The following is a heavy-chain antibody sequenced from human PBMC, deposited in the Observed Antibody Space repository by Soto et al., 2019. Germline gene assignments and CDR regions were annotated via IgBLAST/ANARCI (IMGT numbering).Heavy chain of an antibody. CDR3: ARSPGRDGYNHFEY. CDR2: ISSSSTYI. Sequence: GGSLRLSCAASGFSFSIYSMSWVRQAPGKGLEWVSAISSSSTYIYYADSVKGRFTISRDNAKNSLYLQMNSLRAEDTAVYYCARSPGRDGYNHFEYWGQGALVTVSS. D-gene: IGHD5-12*01. CDR1: GFSFSIYS. J-gene: IGHJ4*02. V-gene: IGHV3-21*01.